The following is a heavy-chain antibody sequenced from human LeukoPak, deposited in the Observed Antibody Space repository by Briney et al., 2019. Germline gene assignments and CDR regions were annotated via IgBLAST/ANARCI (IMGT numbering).Heavy chain of an antibody. J-gene: IGHJ4*02. CDR3: AKIRGAAAGIFDY. CDR2: ITWRSDM. V-gene: IGHV3-48*01. Sequence: PGGSLRLSCAASGFSVNSFSMNWVRQAPGKGLQWVSHITWRSDMYYADSVKGRFTISRDSAKNTLYLQMNSLRAEDTAVYYCAKIRGAAAGIFDYWGQGTLVTVSS. D-gene: IGHD6-13*01. CDR1: GFSVNSFS.